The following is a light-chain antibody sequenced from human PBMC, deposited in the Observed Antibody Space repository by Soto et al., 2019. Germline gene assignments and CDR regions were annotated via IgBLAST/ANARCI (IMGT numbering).Light chain of an antibody. J-gene: IGLJ1*01. CDR3: SSYTRAKTYV. Sequence: QSALTQPASVSGSPGQSITISCTGTSNDVGAYDYVSWYQQHPGKAPKLIIYEVTNRPSGISDRFSASKSGNTASLTISGLQAEDEGDYYCSSYTRAKTYVFGTGTKVTVL. CDR2: EVT. CDR1: SNDVGAYDY. V-gene: IGLV2-14*01.